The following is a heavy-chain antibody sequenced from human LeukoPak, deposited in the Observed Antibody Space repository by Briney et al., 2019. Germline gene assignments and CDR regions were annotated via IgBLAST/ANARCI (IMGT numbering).Heavy chain of an antibody. CDR2: INAGNGNT. V-gene: IGHV1-3*01. CDR1: GYTFTSYA. J-gene: IGHJ4*02. D-gene: IGHD6-13*01. Sequence: SVKVSCKASGYTFTSYAMHWVRQAPGQRLEWMGWINAGNGNTKYSQKFQGRVTITRDTSASTAYMELSSLRSEDTAVYYCARDRVPYSSSWPLDYWGQGTLVTVSS. CDR3: ARDRVPYSSSWPLDY.